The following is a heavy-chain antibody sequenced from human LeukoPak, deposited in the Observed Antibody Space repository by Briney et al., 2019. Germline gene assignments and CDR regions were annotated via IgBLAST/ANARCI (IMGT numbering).Heavy chain of an antibody. CDR3: AREWDTGSYWVYFDY. Sequence: PGRSLRLSCAASGFTFSSYLMHWVRQAPGKGLEWVALISYDGSNKYYADSVKGRFTISRDNSKKTLYLQMDSLRAEDTAEYYCAREWDTGSYWVYFDYWGQGTLVTVSS. V-gene: IGHV3-30-3*01. D-gene: IGHD1-26*01. CDR2: ISYDGSNK. J-gene: IGHJ4*02. CDR1: GFTFSSYL.